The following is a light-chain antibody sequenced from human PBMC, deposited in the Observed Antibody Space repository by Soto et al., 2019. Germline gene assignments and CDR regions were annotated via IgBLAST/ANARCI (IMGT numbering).Light chain of an antibody. CDR3: QQYDNVFT. J-gene: IGKJ5*01. CDR2: DAS. CDR1: QNINNY. V-gene: IGKV1-33*01. Sequence: DIQMTQSPSSLSASVGDRVTITCQASQNINNYLNWYQQKPGRAPKLLIYDASNLEAGVPSRFRGSGSGTDFTFTISRLQPEDIATYYCQQYDNVFTFGQGTRLEIK.